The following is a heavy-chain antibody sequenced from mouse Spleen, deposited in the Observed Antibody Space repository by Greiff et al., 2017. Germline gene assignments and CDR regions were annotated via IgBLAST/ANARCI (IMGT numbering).Heavy chain of an antibody. CDR3: ARRGYGSSYGWFAY. J-gene: IGHJ3*01. CDR1: GFTFSSYA. Sequence: EVKLVESGGGLVKPGGSLKLSCAASGFTFSSYAMSWVRQTPEKRLEWVATISSGGSYTYYPDSVKGRFTISRDNAKNTLYLQMSSLRSEDTAMYYCARRGYGSSYGWFAYWGQGTLVTVSA. D-gene: IGHD1-1*01. V-gene: IGHV5-9-1*01. CDR2: ISSGGSYT.